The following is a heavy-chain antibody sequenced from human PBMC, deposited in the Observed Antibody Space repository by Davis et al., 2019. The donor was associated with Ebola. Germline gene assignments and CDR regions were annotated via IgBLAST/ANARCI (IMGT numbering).Heavy chain of an antibody. J-gene: IGHJ6*04. Sequence: GESLKISCAASGFTFSSYAMTWVRQAPGKGLEWVSAISGSGGSTYYADSVKGRFTISRHNSKKTLYLQRNSLRAEDTAVYYCARDVPIVVVVADYGMDVWGKGTTVTVSS. CDR2: ISGSGGST. CDR3: ARDVPIVVVVADYGMDV. D-gene: IGHD2-15*01. V-gene: IGHV3-23*01. CDR1: GFTFSSYA.